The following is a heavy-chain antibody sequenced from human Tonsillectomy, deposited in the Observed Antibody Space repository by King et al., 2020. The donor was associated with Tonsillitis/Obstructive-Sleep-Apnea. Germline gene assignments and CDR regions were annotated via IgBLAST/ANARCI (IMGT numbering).Heavy chain of an antibody. J-gene: IGHJ4*02. Sequence: QLQESGPRLVKPSQTLSLTCTVSGDSISSGGYYWNWIRHHPGKGLEWIGYIYYGGNTYYNPSPKSRVTISVDTSKNQFSLKLSSVTAADTAVYYCARDSSPGNWRGFDYWGQGILVTVSS. V-gene: IGHV4-31*03. CDR3: ARDSSPGNWRGFDY. CDR2: IYYGGNT. D-gene: IGHD2-2*01. CDR1: GDSISSGGYY.